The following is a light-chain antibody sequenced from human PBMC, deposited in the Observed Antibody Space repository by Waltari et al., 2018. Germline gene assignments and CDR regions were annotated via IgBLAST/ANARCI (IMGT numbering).Light chain of an antibody. J-gene: IGKJ5*01. V-gene: IGKV1-39*01. CDR2: AAS. Sequence: DIQLTQSPSSLSASVGARVTIPCRASQSISSYLNWYQQKPGKAPKLLIYAASSLQSGVPSRFSGSGSGTDFTLTISSLQPEDFATYYCQQSYSTPITFGQGTRLEIK. CDR1: QSISSY. CDR3: QQSYSTPIT.